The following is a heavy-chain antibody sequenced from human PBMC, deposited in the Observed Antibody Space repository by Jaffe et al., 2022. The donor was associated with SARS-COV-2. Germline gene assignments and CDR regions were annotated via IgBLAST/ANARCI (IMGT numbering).Heavy chain of an antibody. CDR2: FHSRGGG. D-gene: IGHD4-17*01. Sequence: QVHLQESGPGLVKPSQTLSLTCGVSGGSFSSGDYYWGWIRQPAGKGLEWIGRFHSRGGGQYNPSLKSRVTISKDTSRNQLSLKLTSVTAADTAIYYCARGPPYGGMSGGHDYWGQGILVTVSS. J-gene: IGHJ4*02. V-gene: IGHV4-61*02. CDR1: GGSFSSGDYY. CDR3: ARGPPYGGMSGGHDY.